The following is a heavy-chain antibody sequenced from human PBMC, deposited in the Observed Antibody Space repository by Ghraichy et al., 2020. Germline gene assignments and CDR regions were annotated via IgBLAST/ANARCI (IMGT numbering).Heavy chain of an antibody. Sequence: GGSLRLSCAASGFTLSDDSINWVRQAPGKGLEWISYITSSGKFISYADSVKGRFTISRDNAKNTLYLQMNSLRGEDTAVYYCARASAVVRFYYYAAMDVWGQGTTVTVSS. J-gene: IGHJ6*02. CDR1: GFTLSDDS. CDR3: ARASAVVRFYYYAAMDV. CDR2: ITSSGKFI. V-gene: IGHV3-48*01. D-gene: IGHD4-23*01.